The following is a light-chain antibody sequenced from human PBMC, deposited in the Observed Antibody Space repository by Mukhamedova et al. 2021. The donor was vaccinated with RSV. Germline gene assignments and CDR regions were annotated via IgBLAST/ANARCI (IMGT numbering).Light chain of an antibody. J-gene: IGKJ4*01. CDR2: SAS. Sequence: WYQQKPGKAPQLLIHSASTLQTGVSSRFSGGGSGTDFSLTVTILQREDFALYFCQQTYTSPLSFGGGTRVEIK. V-gene: IGKV1-39*01. CDR3: QQTYTSPLS.